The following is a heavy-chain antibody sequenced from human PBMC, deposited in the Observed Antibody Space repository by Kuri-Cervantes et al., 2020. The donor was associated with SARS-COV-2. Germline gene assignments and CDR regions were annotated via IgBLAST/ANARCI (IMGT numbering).Heavy chain of an antibody. Sequence: GESLKISCAASGFTFGSYSMNWVCQAPGKGLEWVSSISSSSSYIYYADSVKGRFTISRDNAKNSLYLQMNSLRAEDTAVYYCARDSDFWSGYYTGIVAFDIWGQGTMVTVSS. CDR3: ARDSDFWSGYYTGIVAFDI. D-gene: IGHD3-3*01. J-gene: IGHJ3*02. CDR1: GFTFGSYS. V-gene: IGHV3-21*01. CDR2: ISSSSSYI.